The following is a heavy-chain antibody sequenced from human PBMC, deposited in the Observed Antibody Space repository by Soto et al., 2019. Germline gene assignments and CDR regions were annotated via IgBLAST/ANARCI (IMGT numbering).Heavy chain of an antibody. V-gene: IGHV3-23*01. Sequence: EVQLLESGGGLVQPGESLRLSCAASGFTFSFYAMGWVRQAPGKGLEWVSAITDTSDSTDTADSVKGRFTISRDNSRNTLFLQMNSLRADDTAVYYCAKGSRSRRPYYFDYWGQGAPVTVSS. CDR2: ITDTSDST. J-gene: IGHJ4*02. D-gene: IGHD2-2*01. CDR1: GFTFSFYA. CDR3: AKGSRSRRPYYFDY.